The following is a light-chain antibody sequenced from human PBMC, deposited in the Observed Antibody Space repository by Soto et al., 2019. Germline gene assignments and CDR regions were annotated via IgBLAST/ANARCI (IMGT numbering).Light chain of an antibody. J-gene: IGLJ3*02. CDR3: CSYTSSSIRV. CDR1: SSDVGGYNH. V-gene: IGLV2-14*01. Sequence: QSALSQPASVSGSPGQSITISCTGTSSDVGGYNHVSWYQQHPGKAPKLIIYEVRNRPSGVSNRLSGSKSGNTASLTISGLQADDEADYYCCSYTSSSIRVFGGGTKLNVL. CDR2: EVR.